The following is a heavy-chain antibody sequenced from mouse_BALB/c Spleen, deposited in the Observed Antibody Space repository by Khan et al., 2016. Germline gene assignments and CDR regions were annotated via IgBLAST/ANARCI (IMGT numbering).Heavy chain of an antibody. J-gene: IGHJ3*01. CDR2: INTNTGEP. V-gene: IGHV9-3*02. D-gene: IGHD1-1*01. CDR1: GYTFTNYG. CDR3: ARDYYGSNCFAY. Sequence: VQAVPELKKPGETVKISCTASGYTFTNYGMYWVKQAPGKGLKRMGWINTNTGEPTYAEEFKGRFAFSLETHASTASFPINHLKNEDTATYFCARDYYGSNCFAYWGQGTLVTVSA.